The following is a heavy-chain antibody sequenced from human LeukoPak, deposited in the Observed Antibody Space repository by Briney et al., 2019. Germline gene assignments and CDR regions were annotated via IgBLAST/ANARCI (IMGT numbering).Heavy chain of an antibody. CDR3: AKDSFVVVRGVISYYYYGMDV. D-gene: IGHD3-10*01. CDR2: ISGSGGST. Sequence: LTGGSLRLSCAASGFTFSSYAMSWVRQAPGKGLEWVSAISGSGGSTYYADSVKGRFTISRDNSKNTLYLQMNSLRAEDTAVYYCAKDSFVVVRGVISYYYYGMDVWGKGTTVTVSS. CDR1: GFTFSSYA. V-gene: IGHV3-23*01. J-gene: IGHJ6*04.